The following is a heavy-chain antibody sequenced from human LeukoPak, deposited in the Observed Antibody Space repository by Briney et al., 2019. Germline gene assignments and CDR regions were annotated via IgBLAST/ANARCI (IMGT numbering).Heavy chain of an antibody. V-gene: IGHV3-48*03. CDR1: GFTFSNYE. CDR2: ISGSGTSI. J-gene: IGHJ4*02. CDR3: ARETYYGSGSYSDFALDY. Sequence: GGSLRLSCAASGFTFSNYEINWVRQAPGRGLEWISYISGSGTSIYHANSVKGRFTISRDNAKNSVYLQMNSLRAEDTAVYYCARETYYGSGSYSDFALDYWGQGTLVTVSS. D-gene: IGHD3-10*01.